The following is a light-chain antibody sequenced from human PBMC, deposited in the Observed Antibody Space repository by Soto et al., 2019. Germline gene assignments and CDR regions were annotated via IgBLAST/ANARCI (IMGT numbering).Light chain of an antibody. CDR1: QDISNW. CDR2: AAS. Sequence: DIQMTQSPSFVSASVGDRVTITCRASQDISNWLVWYQQKPGKAPNLLIYAASSLQSGGPSSFSGSGYGTDFTLTISSQQPEDFATYFCQQTNLFPRSFGGGTKVEIK. CDR3: QQTNLFPRS. V-gene: IGKV1D-12*01. J-gene: IGKJ4*01.